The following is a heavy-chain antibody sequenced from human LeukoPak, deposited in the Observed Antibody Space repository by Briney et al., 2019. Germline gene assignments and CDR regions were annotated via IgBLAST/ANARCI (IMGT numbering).Heavy chain of an antibody. J-gene: IGHJ4*02. Sequence: WASVKVSCKTSGYTFTSYYIHWVRQAPRQGLEWMGMITPGGGSVNYAQKFQGRVTMTRDTSTSTVYLELSSLRSEDTAVYYCARHINYWGQGTLVTVSS. CDR3: ARHINY. D-gene: IGHD2-21*01. CDR1: GYTFTSYY. V-gene: IGHV1-46*01. CDR2: ITPGGGSV.